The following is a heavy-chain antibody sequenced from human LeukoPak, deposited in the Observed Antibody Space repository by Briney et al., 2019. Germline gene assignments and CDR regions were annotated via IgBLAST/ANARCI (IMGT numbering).Heavy chain of an antibody. V-gene: IGHV3-7*01. Sequence: QPSETLSLTCTVSGGSISSDNHYWGWIRQAPGKGLEWVANIKKDGSEKHYVDSVKGRFTISRDNAKNSLYLQMNSLRVEDTGVYYCARDKVGPRGWRNGWGHWGQGTLVTVSS. J-gene: IGHJ4*02. CDR3: ARDKVGPRGWRNGWGH. D-gene: IGHD6-19*01. CDR1: GGSISSDNHY. CDR2: IKKDGSEK.